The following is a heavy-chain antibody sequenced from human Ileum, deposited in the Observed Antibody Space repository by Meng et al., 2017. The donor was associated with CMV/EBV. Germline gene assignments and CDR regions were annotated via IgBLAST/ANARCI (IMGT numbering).Heavy chain of an antibody. Sequence: GGSLRLSCVASEFSFRSYWMSWVRQAPGKGLEWVANINHDESEKHYVDSVKGRFTISRDNAKSSLYLQLNSLRAEDTAVYYCARRRGTFYFDFWGRGTLVTGSS. CDR2: INHDESEK. CDR3: ARRRGTFYFDF. J-gene: IGHJ4*02. CDR1: EFSFRSYW. D-gene: IGHD3-16*01. V-gene: IGHV3-7*01.